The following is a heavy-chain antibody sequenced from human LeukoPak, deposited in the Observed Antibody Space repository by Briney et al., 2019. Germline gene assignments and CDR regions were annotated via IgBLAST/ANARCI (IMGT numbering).Heavy chain of an antibody. D-gene: IGHD1-1*01. CDR1: GFTFGSYG. V-gene: IGHV3-30*19. CDR3: ARGAHRWATTNGNFDY. CDR2: ISYDGSNK. J-gene: IGHJ4*02. Sequence: PGGSLRLSCAASGFTFGSYGMHWVRQAPGKGLEWVAVISYDGSNKYYVDSVKGRFTISRDNSKNTLYLQMNSLRAEDTAVYYCARGAHRWATTNGNFDYWGQGTLVTVSS.